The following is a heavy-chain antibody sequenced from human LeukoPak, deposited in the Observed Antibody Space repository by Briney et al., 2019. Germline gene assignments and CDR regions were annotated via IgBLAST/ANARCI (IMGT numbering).Heavy chain of an antibody. J-gene: IGHJ5*01. CDR1: GGSISSYY. CDR3: ARDCDIYWFDS. Sequence: SGTLSLTCTVTGGSISSYYWSWVRQPAGRGGEGIGRMYKGGRTKYKPSLRSRVTMSLDTSKNHFSLKLNSVTAADTAVYYCARDCDIYWFDSWGQGPLVTVSS. CDR2: MYKGGRT. D-gene: IGHD3-9*01. V-gene: IGHV4-4*07.